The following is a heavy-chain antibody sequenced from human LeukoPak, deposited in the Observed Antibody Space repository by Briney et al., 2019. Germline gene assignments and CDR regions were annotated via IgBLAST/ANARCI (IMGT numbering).Heavy chain of an antibody. CDR3: ARDPQRYYGSGSCDY. CDR2: ISAHNGNT. V-gene: IGHV1-18*01. D-gene: IGHD3-10*01. J-gene: IGHJ4*02. CDR1: GYSFTTYS. Sequence: ASVKVSCKASGYSFTTYSMSWVRQAPGQGLEWMGWISAHNGNTNYAQKFQGRVTMTTDTSTGTAYMELRSLRSDDTAVYYCARDPQRYYGSGSCDYWVRGTLVSVCS.